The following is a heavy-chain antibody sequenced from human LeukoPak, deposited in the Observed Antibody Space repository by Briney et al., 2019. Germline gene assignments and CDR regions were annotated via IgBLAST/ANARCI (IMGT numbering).Heavy chain of an antibody. D-gene: IGHD3-10*01. V-gene: IGHV1-8*01. CDR2: MNPNSGNT. CDR1: GYTFTSYD. J-gene: IGHJ6*03. CDR3: AGLVRGYYYMDV. Sequence: ASVKVSCKASGYTFTSYDIIWVRQATGQGLEWMGWMNPNSGNTGYAQKFQGRVTMTRNTSISTAYMELSSLRSEDTAVYYCAGLVRGYYYMDVWGKGTTVTVSS.